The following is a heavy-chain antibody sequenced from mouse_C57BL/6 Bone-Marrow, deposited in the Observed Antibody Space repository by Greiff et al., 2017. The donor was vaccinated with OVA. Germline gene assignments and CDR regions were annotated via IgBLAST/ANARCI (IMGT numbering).Heavy chain of an antibody. Sequence: VQLHQPGAELVMPGASVKLSCKASGYTFTSYWMHWVKQRPGQGLEWIGEIDPSDSYVNYNQKLTGQSTFTVDKYSSTAYMQLSSLTSEDSAVYYSAREGITTVAPWFAYWGQGTLVTVSA. CDR3: AREGITTVAPWFAY. CDR2: IDPSDSYV. V-gene: IGHV1-69*01. D-gene: IGHD1-1*01. CDR1: GYTFTSYW. J-gene: IGHJ3*01.